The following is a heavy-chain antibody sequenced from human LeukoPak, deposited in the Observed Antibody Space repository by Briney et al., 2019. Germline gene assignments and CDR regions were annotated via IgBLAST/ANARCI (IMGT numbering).Heavy chain of an antibody. Sequence: SETLSLTCTVSGGSISSYYWSWIRQPPGKGLEWIGYIYYSGSTNYNPSLKSRVTISVDTSKNQFSLNLSSVTAADTAVYYCARGSYYDSSGYYSILYPFDYWGQGTLVTVSS. V-gene: IGHV4-59*01. CDR3: ARGSYYDSSGYYSILYPFDY. CDR2: IYYSGST. D-gene: IGHD3-22*01. CDR1: GGSISSYY. J-gene: IGHJ4*02.